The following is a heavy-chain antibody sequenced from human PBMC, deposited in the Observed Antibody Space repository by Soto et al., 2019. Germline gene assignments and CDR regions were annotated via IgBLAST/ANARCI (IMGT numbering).Heavy chain of an antibody. CDR1: GGTFSSYA. Sequence: ASVKVSCKASGGTFSSYALSWVRQAPGQGLEWMGGIIPRFGTPNYAQKFEGRVTITTDEFTSTAYMELSGLRSEDTAVYYCAREIRRYECTTTTCYIYHGMDVWGQGTTVTVSS. CDR3: AREIRRYECTTTTCYIYHGMDV. CDR2: IIPRFGTP. D-gene: IGHD2-2*01. J-gene: IGHJ6*02. V-gene: IGHV1-69*05.